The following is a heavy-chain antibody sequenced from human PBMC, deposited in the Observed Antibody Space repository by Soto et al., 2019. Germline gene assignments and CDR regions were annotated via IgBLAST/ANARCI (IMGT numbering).Heavy chain of an antibody. CDR2: IYYSGST. CDR1: GSSISSYY. J-gene: IGHJ4*02. V-gene: IGHV4-59*01. D-gene: IGHD2-15*01. Sequence: PSETLSLTCTVSGSSISSYYWSWIRQPPGKGLEWIGYIYYSGSTNYNPSLKSRVTISVDTSKNQFSLKLSSVTAADTAVYYCARVREYCSGGSCATYLDYWGQGTLVTVSS. CDR3: ARVREYCSGGSCATYLDY.